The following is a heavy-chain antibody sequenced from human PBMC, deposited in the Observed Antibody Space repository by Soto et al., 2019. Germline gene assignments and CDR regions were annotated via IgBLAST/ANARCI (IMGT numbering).Heavy chain of an antibody. D-gene: IGHD1-26*01. CDR1: GGSISNYY. CDR2: ISYSGST. J-gene: IGHJ4*02. Sequence: PSETLSLTCTVSGGSISNYYWSSIRQPPGKGLECIGYISYSGSTNYNPSLKSRVTISIDTSKNQLSLKLSSVTAADTAVYYCARGSGSYYAYWGQGTLVTVSS. CDR3: ARGSGSYYAY. V-gene: IGHV4-59*01.